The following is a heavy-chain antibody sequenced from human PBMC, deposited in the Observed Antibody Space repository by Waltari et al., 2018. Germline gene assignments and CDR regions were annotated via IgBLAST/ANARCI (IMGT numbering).Heavy chain of an antibody. Sequence: QVQLVQSGAEVKKPGSSVKDSCKASGGTFSSYAISWVRQAPGQGLEWMGGIIPIFGTANYAQKFQGRVTITADESTSTAYMELSSLRSEDTAVYYCAREGDRGYYDSSGYNFDYWGQGTLVTVSS. CDR3: AREGDRGYYDSSGYNFDY. CDR1: GGTFSSYA. D-gene: IGHD3-22*01. V-gene: IGHV1-69*12. CDR2: IIPIFGTA. J-gene: IGHJ4*02.